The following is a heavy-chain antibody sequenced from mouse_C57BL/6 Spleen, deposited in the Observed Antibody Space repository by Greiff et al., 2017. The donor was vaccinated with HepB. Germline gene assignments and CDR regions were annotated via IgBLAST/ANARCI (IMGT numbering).Heavy chain of an antibody. CDR3: ARHLYGIAY. V-gene: IGHV5-17*01. J-gene: IGHJ3*01. CDR2: ISSCSSTI. D-gene: IGHD1-1*01. CDR1: GFTFSDYG. Sequence: EVHLVESGGGLVKPGGSLKLSCAASGFTFSDYGMHWVRQAPEKGLEWVAYISSCSSTIYYAETVKGRFTIYRDNAKNTLFLQLTSLRSEDTAMYYCARHLYGIAYWGQGTLVTVSA.